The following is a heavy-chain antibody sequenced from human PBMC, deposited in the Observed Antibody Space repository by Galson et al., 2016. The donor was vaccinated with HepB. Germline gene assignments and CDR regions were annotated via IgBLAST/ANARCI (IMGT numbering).Heavy chain of an antibody. V-gene: IGHV3-53*01. CDR1: GFTFRNHW. J-gene: IGHJ4*02. CDR2: IYSGGGT. Sequence: SLRLSCAASGFTFRNHWMHWVRQAPGKGLEWVSLIYSGGGTHYVDSVKGRFIISRDNSKNTLYLQMNSLRVEDTAVYYWARGGNYGYTWGLGTLVTVSS. CDR3: ARGGNYGYT. D-gene: IGHD1-26*01.